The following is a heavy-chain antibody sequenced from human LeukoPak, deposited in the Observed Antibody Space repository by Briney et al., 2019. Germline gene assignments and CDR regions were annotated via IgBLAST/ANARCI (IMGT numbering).Heavy chain of an antibody. CDR1: GGTFSSYA. CDR3: ARGGGYSSSWYLRHNWFDP. D-gene: IGHD6-13*01. CDR2: IIPIFGTA. Sequence: SVKVSCMASGGTFSSYAISWVRQAPGQGLEWMGGIIPIFGTANYAQKFQGRVTITADESTSTAYMELSSLRSEDTAVYYCARGGGYSSSWYLRHNWFDPWGQGTLVTVSS. J-gene: IGHJ5*02. V-gene: IGHV1-69*13.